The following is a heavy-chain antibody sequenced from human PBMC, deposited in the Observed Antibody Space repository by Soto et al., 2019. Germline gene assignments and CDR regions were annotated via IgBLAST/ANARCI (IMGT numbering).Heavy chain of an antibody. CDR3: ARALCGDYVDY. Sequence: QVQLVQSGAEVKKPGASVKVSCKASGYTFTSYDINWVRQATGQGLEWMGWMNPNSGNTGCAQQFQGRVTMTRNTSISTAHRGLSRLRSEDTAVYYCARALCGDYVDYWGQGTLVTASS. V-gene: IGHV1-8*01. CDR1: GYTFTSYD. J-gene: IGHJ4*02. CDR2: MNPNSGNT. D-gene: IGHD3-10*01.